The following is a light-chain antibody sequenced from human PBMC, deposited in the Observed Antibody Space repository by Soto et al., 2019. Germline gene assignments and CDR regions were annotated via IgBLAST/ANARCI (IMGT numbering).Light chain of an antibody. V-gene: IGKV3D-15*01. J-gene: IGKJ1*01. CDR2: GVF. CDR1: QSVSSN. CDR3: QKYNSYS. Sequence: EIVMTQSPATLSVSPLERATLSCMASQSVSSNLAWYQQKPGQAPRLLIWGVFNRATGIPDRFSGSGSGTEFTLTISSLKPDDFATYYCQKYNSYSFGQGTKVDIK.